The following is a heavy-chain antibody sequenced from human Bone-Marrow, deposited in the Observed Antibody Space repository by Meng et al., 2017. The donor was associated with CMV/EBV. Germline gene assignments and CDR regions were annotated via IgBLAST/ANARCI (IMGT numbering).Heavy chain of an antibody. V-gene: IGHV3-7*01. CDR2: IKEDGSEK. CDR1: GFTFSRYW. Sequence: GESLKISCAASGFTFSRYWMSWVRQAPGKGLEWVANIKEDGSEKYYVDSVKGRFTISRDNAKISLYLQMNSLRAEDTAVYYCARGRGMDVWVQGTTVTVSS. CDR3: ARGRGMDV. J-gene: IGHJ6*02.